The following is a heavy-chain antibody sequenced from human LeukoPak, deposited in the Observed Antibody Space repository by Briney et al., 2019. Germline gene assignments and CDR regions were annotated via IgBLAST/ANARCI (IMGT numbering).Heavy chain of an antibody. CDR1: GFTFSNYW. J-gene: IGHJ4*02. D-gene: IGHD5-12*01. Sequence: GGSLRLSCAASGFTFSNYWMNWVRQAPGKGLEWVANIKQDGSEKYYVDSVKGRLTISRDNAQNSVSLQMNSLRAEDTAVYYCAREGGYDTIFDYWGQGTLVTVSS. CDR2: IKQDGSEK. CDR3: AREGGYDTIFDY. V-gene: IGHV3-7*01.